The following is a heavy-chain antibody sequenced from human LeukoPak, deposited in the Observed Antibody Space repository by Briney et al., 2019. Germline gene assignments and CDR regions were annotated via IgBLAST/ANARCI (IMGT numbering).Heavy chain of an antibody. V-gene: IGHV3-30*04. CDR1: GFSFSSYA. CDR2: ISYDGSNK. J-gene: IGHJ4*02. D-gene: IGHD1-26*01. CDR3: ARDQAPRYYSGSYYHAGYFDY. Sequence: GGSLRLSCAASGFSFSSYAMHWVRQAPGKGLEWVAVISYDGSNKYYADSVKGRFTTSRDNSKNTLYLRMNSLRSEDTAVYYCARDQAPRYYSGSYYHAGYFDYWGQGTLVTVPS.